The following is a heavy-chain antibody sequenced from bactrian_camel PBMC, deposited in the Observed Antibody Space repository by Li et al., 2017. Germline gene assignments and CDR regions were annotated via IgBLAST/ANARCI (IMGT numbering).Heavy chain of an antibody. V-gene: IGHV3S31*01. CDR2: ILTSGDT. CDR1: GFTFSSYT. J-gene: IGHJ6*01. Sequence: VQLVESGGGLVQPGGSLRLSCAASGFTFSSYTMTWVRQAPGKGLEWVSGILTSGDTHYDYSVMGRFTISRDNAKNTLYLQMNNLKTNDAAVYYCATQTTGWAFRYWGRGTQVTVS. D-gene: IGHD5*01. CDR3: ATQTTGWAFRY.